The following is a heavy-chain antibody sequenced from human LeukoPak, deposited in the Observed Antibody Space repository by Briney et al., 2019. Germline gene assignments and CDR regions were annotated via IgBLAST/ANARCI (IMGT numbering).Heavy chain of an antibody. D-gene: IGHD3-10*01. CDR3: ARLGDYYGSGSPVDY. V-gene: IGHV4-38-2*02. CDR1: GYSISSGYY. CDR2: IYHSGST. J-gene: IGHJ4*02. Sequence: PSETLSLTCTVSGYSISSGYYWGWIRQPPGKGLEWIGSIYHSGSTYYNPSLKSRVTISVDTSKNQFSLKLSSVTAADTAVYYCARLGDYYGSGSPVDYWGQGTLVTVSS.